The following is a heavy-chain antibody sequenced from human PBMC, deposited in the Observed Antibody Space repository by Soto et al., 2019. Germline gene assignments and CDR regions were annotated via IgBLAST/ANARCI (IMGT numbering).Heavy chain of an antibody. V-gene: IGHV4-59*01. Sequence: SETLSLTCSVSGGSMSEYFWSWIRQSPGKGLEWIGYIYYLGSTDYNPSLKSRVTISVDTSKRQFSLRLTSVTAADTAVYYCARDGYDGSGSPYPAYWGPGTQVTASS. CDR2: IYYLGST. D-gene: IGHD3-10*01. CDR3: ARDGYDGSGSPYPAY. CDR1: GGSMSEYF. J-gene: IGHJ4*02.